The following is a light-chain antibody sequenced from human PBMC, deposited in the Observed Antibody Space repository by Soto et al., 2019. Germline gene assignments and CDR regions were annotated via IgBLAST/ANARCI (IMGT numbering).Light chain of an antibody. J-gene: IGLJ3*02. Sequence: QSALTQLRSVSGSPGQSVTISCTGTSSDVGGYNFVSWCQHHPGKAPKLMIYDVSLRPSGVPDRFSGSKSGNTASLTISGLQAEDEADYYCCSYAGSFTWVFGGGTKVTVL. V-gene: IGLV2-11*01. CDR2: DVS. CDR1: SSDVGGYNF. CDR3: CSYAGSFTWV.